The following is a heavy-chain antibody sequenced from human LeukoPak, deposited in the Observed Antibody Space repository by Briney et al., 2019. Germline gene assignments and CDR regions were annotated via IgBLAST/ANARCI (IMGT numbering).Heavy chain of an antibody. J-gene: IGHJ5*02. CDR1: GFTFDDYA. CDR3: ASLVGS. V-gene: IGHV3-9*01. CDR2: ISWNSGSI. Sequence: GGSLRLSCAASGFTFDDYAMHWVRQAPGKGLEWVSGISWNSGSIGYADSVKGRFTISRDNAKNSLYLQMNSLRAEDTALYYCASLVGSWGQGTLVTVSS.